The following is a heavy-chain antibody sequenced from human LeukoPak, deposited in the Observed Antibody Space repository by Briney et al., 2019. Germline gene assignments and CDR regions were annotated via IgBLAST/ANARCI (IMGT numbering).Heavy chain of an antibody. Sequence: GGSLRLSCAASGFTFSSYGMHWVRQAPGKGLEWVAFIRYDGSNKYYADSVKGRFTISRDDSKNTLYLQMNSLRAEDTAVYYCAKDDSNSNAFDIWGQGTMVTVSS. J-gene: IGHJ3*02. CDR1: GFTFSSYG. D-gene: IGHD4-11*01. V-gene: IGHV3-30*02. CDR2: IRYDGSNK. CDR3: AKDDSNSNAFDI.